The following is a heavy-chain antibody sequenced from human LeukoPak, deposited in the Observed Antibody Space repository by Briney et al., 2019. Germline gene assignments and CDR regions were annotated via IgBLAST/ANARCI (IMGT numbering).Heavy chain of an antibody. CDR2: INSDGRST. CDR1: GFTFSRYW. D-gene: IGHD3-9*01. Sequence: GGSLRLSCVASGFTFSRYWMHWVRQAPGKGLVRVSRINSDGRSTNYADSVKGRFSISRDNAENTLYLQMNSLRVEDTAVYYCVRGADTGYSSDSWGQGTLVTVSS. CDR3: VRGADTGYSSDS. J-gene: IGHJ4*02. V-gene: IGHV3-74*01.